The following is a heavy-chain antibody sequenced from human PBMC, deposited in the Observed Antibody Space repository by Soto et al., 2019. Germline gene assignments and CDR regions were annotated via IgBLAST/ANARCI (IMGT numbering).Heavy chain of an antibody. Sequence: QVQLQESGPGLVKPSETLSLTCTVSGGSVSGGSYYWSWIRQPPGKALECIGYIYYSGSTNYNPSLTSRVAISIDRSENQFSLKRTSVTAADTAVYYCARQVWFGEADYWGQGTLVTVSS. V-gene: IGHV4-61*01. D-gene: IGHD3-10*01. J-gene: IGHJ4*02. CDR2: IYYSGST. CDR1: GGSVSGGSYY. CDR3: ARQVWFGEADY.